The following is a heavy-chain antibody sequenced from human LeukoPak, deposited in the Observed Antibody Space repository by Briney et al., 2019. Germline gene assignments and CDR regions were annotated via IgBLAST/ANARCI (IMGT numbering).Heavy chain of an antibody. D-gene: IGHD1-1*01. CDR1: GYIFTSYW. Sequence: GASLQISCKGSGYIFTSYWIGWGRQLPGKGLEWMGIIYPGDSDTRYSPSFQGQVTISADKSSSTAYLQWSSLKAADTAMYYCARQGLQLEFDYWGQGTLVTVSS. CDR2: IYPGDSDT. J-gene: IGHJ4*02. V-gene: IGHV5-51*01. CDR3: ARQGLQLEFDY.